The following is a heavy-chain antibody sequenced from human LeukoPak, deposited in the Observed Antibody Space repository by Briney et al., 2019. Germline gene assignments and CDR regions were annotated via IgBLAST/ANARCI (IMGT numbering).Heavy chain of an antibody. CDR1: GFTFDDYA. CDR2: ISGDGGRT. Sequence: GGSLRLSCAASGFTFDDYAMHWVRQAPGKGLEWVSLISGDGGRTHYADSVKGRFAISRDNSKNSLYLQMNSLRTEDTAFYYCAKAYYDYVWGSYRYFCAFDIWGQGTMVTVSS. CDR3: AKAYYDYVWGSYRYFCAFDI. V-gene: IGHV3-43*02. J-gene: IGHJ3*02. D-gene: IGHD3-16*02.